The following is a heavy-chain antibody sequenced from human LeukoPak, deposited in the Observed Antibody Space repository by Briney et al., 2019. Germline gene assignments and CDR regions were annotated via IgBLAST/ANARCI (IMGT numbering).Heavy chain of an antibody. V-gene: IGHV1-18*01. CDR1: GYAFSISG. J-gene: IGHJ4*02. CDR3: ARDHQFDFDY. Sequence: ASVTVSFKSSGYAFSISGISWVRQAPGQGLEWMGWIGAYSGSTTYPQKFQGRVTMTTDTSTSAAYMELRSLTSDDTAVYYCARDHQFDFDYWGQGTMVTVSS. D-gene: IGHD2-2*01. CDR2: IGAYSGST.